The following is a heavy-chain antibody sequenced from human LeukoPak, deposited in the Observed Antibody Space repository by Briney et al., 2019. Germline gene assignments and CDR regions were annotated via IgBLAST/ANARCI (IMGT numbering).Heavy chain of an antibody. V-gene: IGHV2-5*02. CDR2: IYWDDDK. CDR3: AHRRGYHKYTNWFDP. J-gene: IGHJ5*02. D-gene: IGHD5-12*01. Sequence: SGPTLVNPTQTLTLTCTFSGFSLRTRGVGVGWIRQPPGKALEWLSLIYWDDDKRYSPSPKSRLTISKDTSKNQVVLTMTNMDPVDTATYYCAHRRGYHKYTNWFDPWGQGTLVTVSS. CDR1: GFSLRTRGVG.